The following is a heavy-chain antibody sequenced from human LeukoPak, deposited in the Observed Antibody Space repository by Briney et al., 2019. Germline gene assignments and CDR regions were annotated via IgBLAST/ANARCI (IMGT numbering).Heavy chain of an antibody. D-gene: IGHD5-24*01. V-gene: IGHV1-69*01. CDR2: IIPIFGTA. J-gene: IGHJ4*02. CDR1: GGTFSSYA. Sequence: SVKVSCKASGGTFSSYAISWVRQAPGQGLEWMGGIIPIFGTANYAQKFQGRVTITADESTSTAYMELSSLRSEDTAVYYCARTPDGYNFFRPEFDYWGQGTLVTVSS. CDR3: ARTPDGYNFFRPEFDY.